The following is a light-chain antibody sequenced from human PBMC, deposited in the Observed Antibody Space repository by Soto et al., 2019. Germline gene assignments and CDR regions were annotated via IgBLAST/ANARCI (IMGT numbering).Light chain of an antibody. Sequence: QSALAQPGSVSGSPGQPIAISCTGTRSDFGAYNYVSWYQQHAGTAPKLMISELTNRPSWVSDRFSGSKSGNTASLTISGLQAEDEADYYCSSFTSSFTFVFGTGTKVTVL. CDR1: RSDFGAYNY. J-gene: IGLJ1*01. V-gene: IGLV2-14*01. CDR3: SSFTSSFTFV. CDR2: ELT.